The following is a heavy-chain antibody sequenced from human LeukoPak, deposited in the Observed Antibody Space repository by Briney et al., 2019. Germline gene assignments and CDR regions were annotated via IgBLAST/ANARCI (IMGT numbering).Heavy chain of an antibody. Sequence: ASVKVPCKASGYTFTGYYMHWVRQAPGQGLEWMGWINPNSGGTNYAQKFQGRVTMTRDTSISTAYMELSRLRSDDTAVYYCARVGARITMVRGGINKYYFDYWGQGTLVTVSS. CDR2: INPNSGGT. CDR1: GYTFTGYY. V-gene: IGHV1-2*02. CDR3: ARVGARITMVRGGINKYYFDY. J-gene: IGHJ4*02. D-gene: IGHD3-10*01.